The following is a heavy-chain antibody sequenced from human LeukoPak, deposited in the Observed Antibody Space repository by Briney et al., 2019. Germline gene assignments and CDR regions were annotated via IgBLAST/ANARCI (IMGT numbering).Heavy chain of an antibody. CDR1: GGSIGSYY. CDR3: ARGVAAPGTGGLSWFDP. D-gene: IGHD6-13*01. Sequence: PSEPLSLPCTGSGGSIGSYYWSWIRQPPGKGLEWIGYIYSSGSTNYNPSLKSRVTISLDTSKNQFSLKLSFVTAADTAVYYCARGVAAPGTGGLSWFDPWGQGTLVTVSS. CDR2: IYSSGST. J-gene: IGHJ5*02. V-gene: IGHV4-59*01.